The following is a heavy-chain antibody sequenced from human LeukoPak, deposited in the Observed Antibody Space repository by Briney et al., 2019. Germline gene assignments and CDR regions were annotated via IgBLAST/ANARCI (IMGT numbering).Heavy chain of an antibody. CDR1: GFTFSSYS. Sequence: GGSLRLSCAASGFTFSSYSMNWVRQAPGKGLEWVSYISSSSSSTIYYADSVKGRFTISRDNAKNSLYLQMNSLRAEDTAVYYCAKSLELCPLFDYWGQGTLVTVSS. CDR2: ISSSSSSTI. V-gene: IGHV3-48*01. D-gene: IGHD1-7*01. J-gene: IGHJ4*02. CDR3: AKSLELCPLFDY.